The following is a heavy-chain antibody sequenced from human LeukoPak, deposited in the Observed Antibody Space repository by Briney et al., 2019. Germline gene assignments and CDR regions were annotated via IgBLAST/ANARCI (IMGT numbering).Heavy chain of an antibody. J-gene: IGHJ4*01. Sequence: KTSETLSLTCKVSGGSISSITYYWGWIRQPPGKGPEWIGSMYYSGTTPYNPSLKSRVTISLDTSRTQVSLNVSSVTAADTAVYFCATGTGMTPRPVDYWGQGTLVTVSS. CDR3: ATGTGMTPRPVDY. CDR2: MYYSGTT. D-gene: IGHD6-6*01. CDR1: GGSISSITYY. V-gene: IGHV4-39*07.